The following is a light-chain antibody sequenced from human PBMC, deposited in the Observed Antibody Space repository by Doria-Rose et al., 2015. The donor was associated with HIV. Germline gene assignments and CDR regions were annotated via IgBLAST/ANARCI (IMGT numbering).Light chain of an antibody. J-gene: IGLJ1*01. CDR3: QSYDSRLSVYV. CDR1: SSNIGAGFD. CDR2: GNT. V-gene: IGLV1-40*02. Sequence: QSVVTQPPSVSGAPGQRVAISCTGSSSNIGAGFDVNWYQQVPGTAPKLLIHGNTNRPSGVTDRVSGSKSGTSASLAISGLRAEDEADYYCQSYDSRLSVYVFGTGTKVTVL.